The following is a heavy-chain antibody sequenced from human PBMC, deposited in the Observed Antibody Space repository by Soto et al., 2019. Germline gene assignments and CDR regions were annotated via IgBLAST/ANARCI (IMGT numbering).Heavy chain of an antibody. J-gene: IGHJ5*02. CDR2: INHSGST. D-gene: IGHD5-12*01. V-gene: IGHV4-34*01. Sequence: PSETLSLTCAVYGGSFSGYYWSWIRQPPGKGLEWIGEINHSGSTNYNPSLKSRVTISVDTSKNQFSLKLSSVTAADTAVYYCARLDLVATISLDPWGQATLVTVSS. CDR1: GGSFSGYY. CDR3: ARLDLVATISLDP.